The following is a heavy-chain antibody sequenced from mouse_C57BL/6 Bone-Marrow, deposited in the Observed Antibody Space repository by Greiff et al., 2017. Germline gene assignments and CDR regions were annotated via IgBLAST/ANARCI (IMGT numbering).Heavy chain of an antibody. J-gene: IGHJ1*03. Sequence: QVQLTQSGAELVRPGASVTLSCKASGYTFTDYEMHWVKQTPVHGLEWIGAIDPETGGTAYNQKFKGKAILTADKSSSTAYMELRSLTSEDSAVYYCTRNYSNYGDWYFDVWGTGTTVTVSS. CDR3: TRNYSNYGDWYFDV. V-gene: IGHV1-15*01. CDR2: IDPETGGT. D-gene: IGHD2-5*01. CDR1: GYTFTDYE.